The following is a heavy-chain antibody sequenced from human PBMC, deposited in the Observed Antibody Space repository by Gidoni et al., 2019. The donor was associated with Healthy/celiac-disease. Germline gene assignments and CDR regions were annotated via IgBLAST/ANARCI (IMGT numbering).Heavy chain of an antibody. CDR2: IYYSGIP. Sequence: QVQLQESGPGLVKPSQTLSLTCTVPGGSISSGGYYWSWIRQHTGQGLEWIGYIYYSGIPYSNPSLKSRVTISVDTSTPQFSLMLSSVTAADTAVYYCARSTVTTVLRYFDLWGRGPLVTVSS. CDR3: ARSTVTTVLRYFDL. CDR1: GGSISSGGYY. J-gene: IGHJ2*01. D-gene: IGHD4-17*01. V-gene: IGHV4-31*03.